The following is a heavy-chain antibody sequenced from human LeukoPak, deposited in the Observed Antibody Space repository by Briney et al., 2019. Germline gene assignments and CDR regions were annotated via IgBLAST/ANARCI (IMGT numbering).Heavy chain of an antibody. V-gene: IGHV3-23*01. J-gene: IGHJ3*02. D-gene: IGHD5-24*01. CDR2: ISGSGGST. Sequence: PGGSLRLSCAASGFTFSSYAMSWVRQAPGKGLEWVSAISGSGGSTYYADSVKGRFTISRDNSKNTLYLQMNSLRAEDTAVYYCAKDRDGYNLPDAFDIWDQGTMVTVSS. CDR3: AKDRDGYNLPDAFDI. CDR1: GFTFSSYA.